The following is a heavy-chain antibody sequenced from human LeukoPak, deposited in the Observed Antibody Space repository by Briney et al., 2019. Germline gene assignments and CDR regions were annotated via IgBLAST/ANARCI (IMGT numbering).Heavy chain of an antibody. V-gene: IGHV3-23*01. CDR3: AKDSARATGYSYGPGAFDI. D-gene: IGHD5-18*01. CDR1: GFTFSSYA. Sequence: GGSLRLSCAAYGFTFSSYAMSWVRQAPGKGLEWVSAISGSGGSTYYADSVKGRFTISRDNSKNTLYLQMNSLRAEDTAVYYCAKDSARATGYSYGPGAFDIWGQGTMVTVSS. CDR2: ISGSGGST. J-gene: IGHJ3*02.